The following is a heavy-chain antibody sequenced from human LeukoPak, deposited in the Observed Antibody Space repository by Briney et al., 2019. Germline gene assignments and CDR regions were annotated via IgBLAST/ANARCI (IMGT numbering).Heavy chain of an antibody. CDR2: INPSGSSA. J-gene: IGHJ6*03. D-gene: IGHD3-10*01. Sequence: ASVKVSCKASGYTFSSYYMHWVRQAPGQGLEWMGIINPSGSSASYAQKFQGRVTTTREMSTSTLYMEVSSLRFEDTAVYYCARGDYYGSGSPHRTQIYYYYYMDVWGKGTTVTVSS. CDR1: GYTFSSYY. V-gene: IGHV1-46*01. CDR3: ARGDYYGSGSPHRTQIYYYYYMDV.